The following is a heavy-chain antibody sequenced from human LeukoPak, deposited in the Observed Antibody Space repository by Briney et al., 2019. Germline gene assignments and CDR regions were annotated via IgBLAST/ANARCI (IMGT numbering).Heavy chain of an antibody. J-gene: IGHJ4*02. CDR1: GYTFTSYY. V-gene: IGHV1-46*01. D-gene: IGHD3-22*01. CDR2: INPSGGST. Sequence: ASVKVSCKASGYTFTSYYMHWVRQAPGQGLEWMGIINPSGGSTSYAQKFQGRVTMTRDTSTSTVYMELSRLRSEDTAVYYCARDLGDSSGHYCFDYWGQGTLVTVSS. CDR3: ARDLGDSSGHYCFDY.